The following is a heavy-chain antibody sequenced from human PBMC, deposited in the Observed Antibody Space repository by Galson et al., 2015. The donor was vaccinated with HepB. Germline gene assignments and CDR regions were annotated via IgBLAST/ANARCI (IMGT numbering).Heavy chain of an antibody. CDR1: GFTFSNAW. D-gene: IGHD3-22*01. Sequence: SLRLSCAASGFTFSNAWMSWVRQAPGKGLEWVGRIKRNVDGGTTDYAAPVKGTFTISRDDSKNTLYLQMNSLKTEDTAVYYCTTGAGDSSGYFPFDYWGQGTLVTVSS. CDR2: IKRNVDGGTT. CDR3: TTGAGDSSGYFPFDY. V-gene: IGHV3-15*01. J-gene: IGHJ4*02.